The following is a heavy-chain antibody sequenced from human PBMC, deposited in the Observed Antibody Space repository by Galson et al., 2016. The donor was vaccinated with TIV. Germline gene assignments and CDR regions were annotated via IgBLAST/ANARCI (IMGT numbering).Heavy chain of an antibody. CDR3: ARPDSSAFSNWYFNR. J-gene: IGHJ2*01. D-gene: IGHD3-22*01. V-gene: IGHV5-51*03. CDR1: RYNFASHW. Sequence: QSGAEVKKPGESLKISCKGSRYNFASHWIGWVRRMPGKGPEWMGIVFPGDSDTRYSPSFQGQVTMSADKSISTAYLQWSSLKASASAVYYCARPDSSAFSNWYFNRWGRGTLVTVFS. CDR2: VFPGDSDT.